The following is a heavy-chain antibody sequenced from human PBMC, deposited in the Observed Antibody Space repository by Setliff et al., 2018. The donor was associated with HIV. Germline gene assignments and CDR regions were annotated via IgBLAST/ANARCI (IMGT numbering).Heavy chain of an antibody. Sequence: GASVKVSCKASGGTFTSHILTWVRQAPGQGPEWMGGIIPTLGIIDYAQNLQGRVTITADDSTSTAYMELSSLRSEDTAVYYCARVRVRGDTDYYYYMDVWGKGTTVTVSS. J-gene: IGHJ6*03. CDR1: GGTFTSHI. V-gene: IGHV1-69*10. D-gene: IGHD3-10*01. CDR2: IIPTLGII. CDR3: ARVRVRGDTDYYYYMDV.